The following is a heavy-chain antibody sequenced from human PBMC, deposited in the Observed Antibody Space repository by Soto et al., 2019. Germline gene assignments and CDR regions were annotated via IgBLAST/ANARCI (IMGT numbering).Heavy chain of an antibody. CDR2: SYYGWGT. CDR1: GGSISSGGYY. Sequence: SETLSLTCTVSGGSISSGGYYWSWIRQHPGKGLEGIGYSYYGWGTDYNPSLKSRATIAGETSKKQFSMKMSSVTAADTAVYYCARGGYSYENSGQNAYQYWGPGIMVTPSS. V-gene: IGHV4-31*03. CDR3: ARGGYSYENSGQNAYQY. D-gene: IGHD3-22*01. J-gene: IGHJ4*01.